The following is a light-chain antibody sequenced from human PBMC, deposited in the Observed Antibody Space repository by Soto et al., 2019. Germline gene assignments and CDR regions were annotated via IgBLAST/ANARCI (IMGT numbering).Light chain of an antibody. CDR3: KTWDTRIVL. CDR1: SGHSNYA. V-gene: IGLV4-69*01. J-gene: IGLJ2*01. CDR2: VNSDGSH. Sequence: QLVLTQSPSASASLGASVKLTCTLSSGHSNYAIAWHQQLPEKGPRYLMKVNSDGSHSKGDGIPDRFSGSSSGAERYLTMSSLRSADEGDYHCKTWDTRIVLFGGGPKL.